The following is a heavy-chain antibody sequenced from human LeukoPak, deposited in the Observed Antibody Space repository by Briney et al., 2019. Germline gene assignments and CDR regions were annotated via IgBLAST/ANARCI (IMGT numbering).Heavy chain of an antibody. V-gene: IGHV3-7*01. D-gene: IGHD1-26*01. CDR2: IKQDGSEK. Sequence: GGSLRLSCAASGFTFSNYWMSWVRQAPGKGLEWVANIKQDGSEKFYVDSVKGRFTISRDNAKNSLYLQMNSLRAEDTAVYYCARLVCSGSYPYYYYAMDVWGQGTTVTVSS. CDR1: GFTFSNYW. CDR3: ARLVCSGSYPYYYYAMDV. J-gene: IGHJ6*02.